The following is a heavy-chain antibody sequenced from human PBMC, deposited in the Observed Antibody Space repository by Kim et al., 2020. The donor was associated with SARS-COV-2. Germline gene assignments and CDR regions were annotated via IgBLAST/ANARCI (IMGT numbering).Heavy chain of an antibody. CDR3: ARKDSYGDAGSNWYFDL. V-gene: IGHV3-7*01. J-gene: IGHJ2*01. CDR2: IKQDGSEK. D-gene: IGHD4-17*01. Sequence: GGSLRLSCAASGFTFSSYWMSWVRQAPGKGLEWVANIKQDGSEKYYVDSVKGRFTISRDNAKNSLYLQMNSLRAEDTAVYYCARKDSYGDAGSNWYFDLWPWHPGHCLL. CDR1: GFTFSSYW.